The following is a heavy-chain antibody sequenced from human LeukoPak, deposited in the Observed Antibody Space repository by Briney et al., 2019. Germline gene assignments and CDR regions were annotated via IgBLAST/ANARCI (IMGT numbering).Heavy chain of an antibody. CDR1: GGSISISSYY. CDR3: ARHVRYGGSYYDY. Sequence: SETLSLTCTVYGGSISISSYYWGWIRQPPGKGLEWIGSIYYSGSTYYNPSLKSRVTISVDTSKNQFSLKLSSVTAADTAVYYCARHVRYGGSYYDYWGQGTLVIVSS. D-gene: IGHD1-26*01. J-gene: IGHJ4*02. V-gene: IGHV4-39*01. CDR2: IYYSGST.